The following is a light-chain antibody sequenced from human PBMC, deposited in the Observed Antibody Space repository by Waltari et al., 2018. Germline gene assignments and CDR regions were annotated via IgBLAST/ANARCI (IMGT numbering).Light chain of an antibody. Sequence: DIQMTQFPSSVSASAGDRGTITCRASQGISSWLDWYQQKPGKAPKLLIYASSLLQSGVPSRFSGSGSGTDFSLTISSLQPEDFATYYCQQSNSFPWTFGHGTKVEIK. J-gene: IGKJ1*01. CDR3: QQSNSFPWT. V-gene: IGKV1-12*01. CDR2: ASS. CDR1: QGISSW.